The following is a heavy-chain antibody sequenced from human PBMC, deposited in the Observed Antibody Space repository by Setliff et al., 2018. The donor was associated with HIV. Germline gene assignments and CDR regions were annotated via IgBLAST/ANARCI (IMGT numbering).Heavy chain of an antibody. CDR3: ARVSDGSGYGSFDY. D-gene: IGHD3-22*01. Sequence: SVKVSCKASGGTFSSYAISWVRQAPGQGLEWMGGIIPILGIANYAQKFQGRVTITADESTSTAYMELSSLRSEDTAVYYCARVSDGSGYGSFDYWGQGTLVTVSS. V-gene: IGHV1-69*10. J-gene: IGHJ4*02. CDR1: GGTFSSYA. CDR2: IIPILGIA.